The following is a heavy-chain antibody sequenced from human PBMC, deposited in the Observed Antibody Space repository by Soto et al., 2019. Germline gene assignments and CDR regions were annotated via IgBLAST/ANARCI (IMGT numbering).Heavy chain of an antibody. D-gene: IGHD1-26*01. V-gene: IGHV1-2*02. CDR2: INPNSGGT. CDR3: ARPLGRDDAFDI. CDR1: GYTFTGYY. J-gene: IGHJ3*02. Sequence: AAVKVSCKASGYTFTGYYMHWVRQAPGQGLEWMGWINPNSGGTNYAQKFQGRVTMTRDTSISTAYMELSRLRSDDTAVYYCARPLGRDDAFDIWGQGTMVTVSS.